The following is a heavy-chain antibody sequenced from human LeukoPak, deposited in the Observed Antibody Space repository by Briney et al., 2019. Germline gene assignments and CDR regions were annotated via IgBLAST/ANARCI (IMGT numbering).Heavy chain of an antibody. D-gene: IGHD2-2*01. V-gene: IGHV1-8*02. CDR3: ARGLGTSSYYYGMDV. CDR1: GGTFSSYA. CDR2: MNPNSGNT. J-gene: IGHJ6*02. Sequence: ASVKVSCKASGGTFSSYAISWVRQAPGQGLEWMGWMNPNSGNTGYAQKFQGRVTMTRNTSISTAYMELSSLRSEDTAVYYCARGLGTSSYYYGMDVWGQGTTVTVSS.